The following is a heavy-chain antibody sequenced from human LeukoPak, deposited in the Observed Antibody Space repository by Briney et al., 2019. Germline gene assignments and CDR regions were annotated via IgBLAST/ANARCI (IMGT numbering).Heavy chain of an antibody. Sequence: ASVKVSCKASGYTFTSYDINWVRQATGQGLEWMGWMNPNSGNTGYAQKFQGRVTITRNTSISPAYMELSSLRSEDTAVYYCARGYSGSYPGDYYYYMDVWGKGTTVTVSS. J-gene: IGHJ6*03. V-gene: IGHV1-8*03. CDR1: GYTFTSYD. CDR3: ARGYSGSYPGDYYYYMDV. D-gene: IGHD1-26*01. CDR2: MNPNSGNT.